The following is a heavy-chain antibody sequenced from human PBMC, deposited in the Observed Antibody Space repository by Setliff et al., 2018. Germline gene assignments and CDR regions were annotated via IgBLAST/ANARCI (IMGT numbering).Heavy chain of an antibody. V-gene: IGHV3-20*04. D-gene: IGHD3-10*01. CDR3: ARASRFGTIVYKGDYYMDV. J-gene: IGHJ6*03. Sequence: GGSLRLSCIASGFTFDDFGVSWVRQAPGKGLEWVSGITWNGGRTGYADSVKGRFAISRDNAKNSLYLQMNSLRAEDTAFYYCARASRFGTIVYKGDYYMDVWGKGTTVTVSS. CDR1: GFTFDDFG. CDR2: ITWNGGRT.